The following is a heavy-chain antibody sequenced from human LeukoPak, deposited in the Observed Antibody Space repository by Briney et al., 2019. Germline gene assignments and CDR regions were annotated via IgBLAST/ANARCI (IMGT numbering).Heavy chain of an antibody. CDR1: GGTFSSYA. Sequence: ASLKVSCKASGGTFSSYAISWVRQAPGQGLEWIGRIIPIFGTANYAQKFQGRVTITTDESTSTAYMELSSLRSEDTAVYYCASSSITIFGVVIYGGFDYWGQGTLVTVYS. CDR3: ASSSITIFGVVIYGGFDY. V-gene: IGHV1-69*05. CDR2: IIPIFGTA. D-gene: IGHD3-3*01. J-gene: IGHJ4*02.